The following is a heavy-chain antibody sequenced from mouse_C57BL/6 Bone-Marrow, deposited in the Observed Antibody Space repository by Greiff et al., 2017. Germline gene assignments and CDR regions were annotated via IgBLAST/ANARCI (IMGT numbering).Heavy chain of an antibody. Sequence: QVQLQQPGAELVMPGASVKLSCKASGYTFTSYWMHWVKQRPGQGLEWIGEIDPSDSYTNYNQKFKGKSTLTVDKSSSTAYMQLSSLTSEDSAVYYRARDYYGSSFWFAYWGQGTLVTVSA. CDR3: ARDYYGSSFWFAY. D-gene: IGHD1-1*01. J-gene: IGHJ3*01. V-gene: IGHV1-69*01. CDR1: GYTFTSYW. CDR2: IDPSDSYT.